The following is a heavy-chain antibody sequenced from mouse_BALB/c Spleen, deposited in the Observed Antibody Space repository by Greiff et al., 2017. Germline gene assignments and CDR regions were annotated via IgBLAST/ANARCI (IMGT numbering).Heavy chain of an antibody. J-gene: IGHJ4*01. Sequence: VQLQQSGAELVRPGASVTLSCKASGYTFTDYEMHWVKQTPVHGLEWIGAIDPETGGTAYNQKFKGKATLTADKSSSTAYMELRSLTSEDSAVYYCTPLRGAMDYWGQGTSVTVSS. CDR3: TPLRGAMDY. CDR2: IDPETGGT. D-gene: IGHD1-1*01. V-gene: IGHV1-15*01. CDR1: GYTFTDYE.